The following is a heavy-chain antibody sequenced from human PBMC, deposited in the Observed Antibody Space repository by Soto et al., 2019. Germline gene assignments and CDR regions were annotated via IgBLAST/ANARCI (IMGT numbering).Heavy chain of an antibody. CDR2: IDSEGSST. V-gene: IGHV3-74*01. J-gene: IGHJ4*02. CDR1: GFNFTTYW. Sequence: GGSLRLSCAASGFNFTTYWMHWVRQAPGKGLVWVSRIDSEGSSTSYADSVKGRFTISRDNVKNTLFLQMNSLRAEDTAVYYCATVFDFWGQGALVTVSS. CDR3: ATVFDF.